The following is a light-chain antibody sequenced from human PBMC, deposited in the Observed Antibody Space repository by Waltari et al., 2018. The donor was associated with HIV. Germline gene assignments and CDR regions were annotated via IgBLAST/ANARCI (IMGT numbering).Light chain of an antibody. CDR2: EDS. CDR3: QSYDSSIPV. V-gene: IGLV6-57*03. CDR1: SGSIASNY. Sequence: FMLTQPHSVSESPEKTVTISCTRTSGSIASNYVQWYQQRPGSAPTSVIYEDSQRPSAGPDRFSGSIDSSANSASLGIAGLKTEDEADYFCQSYDSSIPVFGGGTKLTVL. J-gene: IGLJ3*02.